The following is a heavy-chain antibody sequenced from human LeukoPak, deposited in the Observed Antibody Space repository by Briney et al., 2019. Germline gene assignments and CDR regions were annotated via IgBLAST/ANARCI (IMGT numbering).Heavy chain of an antibody. CDR1: GYTFTSYD. CDR2: MNPNSGNT. D-gene: IGHD1-26*01. CDR3: ASKWELPESDAFDI. V-gene: IGHV1-8*03. Sequence: GASVKVSCKASGYTFTSYDINWVRQATGQGLEWRGWMNPNSGNTGYAQKFQGRVTITRNTSISTAYMELSSLRSEDTAVYYCASKWELPESDAFDIWGQGTMVTVSS. J-gene: IGHJ3*02.